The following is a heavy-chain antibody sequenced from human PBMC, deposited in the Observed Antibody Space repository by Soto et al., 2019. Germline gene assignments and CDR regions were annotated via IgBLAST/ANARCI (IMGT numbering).Heavy chain of an antibody. Sequence: GGSLRLSCAASGFTFSGSAMHWVRQASGKGLEWVGRIRSKANSYATAYAASVKGRFTISRDDSKNTAYLQMNSLKTEDTAVYYCTRHDIAAAGYEGYYYYGMDVWGQGTTVTVSS. CDR1: GFTFSGSA. CDR2: IRSKANSYAT. CDR3: TRHDIAAAGYEGYYYYGMDV. D-gene: IGHD6-13*01. J-gene: IGHJ6*02. V-gene: IGHV3-73*01.